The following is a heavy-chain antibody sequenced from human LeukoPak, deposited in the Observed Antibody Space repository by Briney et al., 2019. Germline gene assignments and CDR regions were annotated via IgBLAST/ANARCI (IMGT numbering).Heavy chain of an antibody. V-gene: IGHV3-7*01. CDR2: IKADGSEK. CDR3: ARDSSGYQ. J-gene: IGHJ4*02. D-gene: IGHD3-22*01. Sequence: GGCLRLSCAASGFTFSTYWMSWVREAPGRGLEWVANIKADGSEKYYGDSVKGRFTISRDNAKNSLYLEMNSLGVEDTAVYYCARDSSGYQWGQGTLVTVSS. CDR1: GFTFSTYW.